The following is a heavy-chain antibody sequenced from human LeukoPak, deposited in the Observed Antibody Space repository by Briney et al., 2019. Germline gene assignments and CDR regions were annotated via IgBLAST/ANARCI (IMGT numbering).Heavy chain of an antibody. Sequence: ASVKVSCKASGYTFTGYYMHWVRQAPGQGLEWMGWINPNSGGTNYARKFQGRVTMTRDTSISTAYMELSRLRSDDTAVYYCARDLYDSSGYYCSFDYWGQGTLVTVSS. CDR2: INPNSGGT. V-gene: IGHV1-2*02. D-gene: IGHD3-22*01. J-gene: IGHJ4*02. CDR3: ARDLYDSSGYYCSFDY. CDR1: GYTFTGYY.